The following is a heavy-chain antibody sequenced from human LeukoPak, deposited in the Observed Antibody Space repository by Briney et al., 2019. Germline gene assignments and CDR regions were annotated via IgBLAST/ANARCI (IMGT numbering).Heavy chain of an antibody. CDR3: AKDTTAAYGFDY. J-gene: IGHJ4*02. Sequence: GGSLRLSCAASEFTFSSYGMHWVRQAPGKGLEWVAFIRYDGSNKYYADSVKGRFTISRDNSKNTLYLQMNSLRAEDTAVYYCAKDTTAAYGFDYWGQGTLVTVSS. CDR1: EFTFSSYG. V-gene: IGHV3-30*02. D-gene: IGHD6-13*01. CDR2: IRYDGSNK.